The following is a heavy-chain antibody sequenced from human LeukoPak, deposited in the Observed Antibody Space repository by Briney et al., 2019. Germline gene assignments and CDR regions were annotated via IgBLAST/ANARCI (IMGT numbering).Heavy chain of an antibody. J-gene: IGHJ5*02. CDR2: INPNSGGT. CDR1: GYTFTGYY. D-gene: IGHD3-10*01. CDR3: ARDKITMVRGVSFDP. Sequence: ASVKVSCKASGYTFTGYYMYWVRQAPGQGLEWMGRINPNSGGTNYAQKFQGRVTMTRDTSISTAYMELSRLRSDDTAVYYCARDKITMVRGVSFDPWGQGTLVTVSS. V-gene: IGHV1-2*06.